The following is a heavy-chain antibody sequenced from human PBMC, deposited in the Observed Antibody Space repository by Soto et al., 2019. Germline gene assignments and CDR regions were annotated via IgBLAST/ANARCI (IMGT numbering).Heavy chain of an antibody. V-gene: IGHV3-23*01. CDR1: GFSLRDHA. CDR3: GRTYTGG. J-gene: IGHJ4*02. D-gene: IGHD3-10*01. Sequence: GGSLRLSCAASGFSLRDHALSWVRQAAGGGLEWVSGISGSEDRTNYADFVRGRFIISKDRAKNTLYLDMSGLRVDDTAVYFCGRTYTGGWGQGTLVTVSS. CDR2: ISGSEDRT.